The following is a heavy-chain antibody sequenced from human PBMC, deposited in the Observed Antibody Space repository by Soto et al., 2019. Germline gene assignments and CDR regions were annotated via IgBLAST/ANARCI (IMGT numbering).Heavy chain of an antibody. CDR1: GYTFINYH. J-gene: IGHJ4*02. CDR2: INTYNGMT. D-gene: IGHD5-12*01. Sequence: QVQLVQSGGEVKKPGASVTVSCKASGYTFINYHITWVRQAPGQGLEWMAWINTYNGMTDYAQRFQGRVTMTRETSTSTAYVELRNLGSDDTAVYFCAKSPRGEMATDWGQGTLVTVSS. V-gene: IGHV1-18*01. CDR3: AKSPRGEMATD.